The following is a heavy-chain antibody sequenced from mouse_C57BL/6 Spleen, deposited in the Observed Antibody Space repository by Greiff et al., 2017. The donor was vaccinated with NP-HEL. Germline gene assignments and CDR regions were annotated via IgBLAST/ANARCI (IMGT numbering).Heavy chain of an antibody. D-gene: IGHD2-4*01. CDR3: ARPSDYGGNWYFDV. V-gene: IGHV2-2*01. CDR1: GFSLTSYG. CDR2: IWRGGST. Sequence: QVQLQQSGPGLVQPSQSLSITCTASGFSLTSYGVHWVRQSPGKGLEWLGVIWRGGSTDNNAAFITSLSISKDNSKSKVFFKMNSLQADDTAIYYCARPSDYGGNWYFDVWGTGTTVTVSS. J-gene: IGHJ1*03.